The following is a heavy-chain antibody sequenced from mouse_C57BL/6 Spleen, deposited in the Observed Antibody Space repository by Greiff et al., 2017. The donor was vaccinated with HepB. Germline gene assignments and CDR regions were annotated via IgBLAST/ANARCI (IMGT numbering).Heavy chain of an antibody. CDR3: ARDGRFDY. CDR2: ISYDGSN. D-gene: IGHD4-1*01. Sequence: EVKLLESGPGLVKPSQSLSLTCSVTGYSITSGYYWNWIRQFPGNKLEWMGYISYDGSNNYNPSLKNRISITRDTSKNQFFLKLNSVTTEDTATYYCARDGRFDYWGQGTTLTVSS. CDR1: GYSITSGYY. J-gene: IGHJ2*01. V-gene: IGHV3-6*01.